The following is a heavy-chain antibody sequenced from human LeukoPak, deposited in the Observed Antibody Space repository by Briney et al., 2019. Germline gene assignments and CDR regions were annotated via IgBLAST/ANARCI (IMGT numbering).Heavy chain of an antibody. Sequence: GGSLKISCKGSGYSFTSYWIGWVRQMPGKGLEWMGIIYPGDSDTRYSPSFQGQVTISADKSISTAYLQWSSLKASDTAMYYCARPLKGYCSSTSCGAFDIWGQGTMVTVSS. J-gene: IGHJ3*02. CDR3: ARPLKGYCSSTSCGAFDI. CDR1: GYSFTSYW. CDR2: IYPGDSDT. D-gene: IGHD2-2*01. V-gene: IGHV5-51*01.